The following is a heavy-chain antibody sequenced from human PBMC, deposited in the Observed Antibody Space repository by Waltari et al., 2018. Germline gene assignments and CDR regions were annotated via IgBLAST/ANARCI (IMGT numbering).Heavy chain of an antibody. J-gene: IGHJ2*01. V-gene: IGHV4-39*07. Sequence: QLQLQESGPGLVKPSETLSLTCTVSGGSISSSSYYWGWIRQPPGKGLEWIGSIYYSGGTDANPSLKSRVTISVDTSKNQFSLKLSSVTAADTAVYYCARASYDDVWSGSPRWWYFDLWGRGTLVTVSS. D-gene: IGHD3-3*01. CDR1: GGSISSSSYY. CDR2: IYYSGGT. CDR3: ARASYDDVWSGSPRWWYFDL.